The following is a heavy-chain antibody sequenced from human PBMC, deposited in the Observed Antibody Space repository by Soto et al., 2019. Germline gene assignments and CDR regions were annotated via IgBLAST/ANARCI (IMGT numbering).Heavy chain of an antibody. D-gene: IGHD4-4*01. CDR2: INHSGST. J-gene: IGHJ6*03. V-gene: IGHV4-34*01. CDR3: ARITLDSNLYYYYYMDV. CDR1: GGSFSGYY. Sequence: QVQLQQWGAGLLKPSETLSLTCAVYGGSFSGYYWSWIRQPPGKGLEGIGEINHSGSTNYNPSLKSRVTISVDTSKNQFSLKLSSVTAADTAVYYCARITLDSNLYYYYYMDVWGKGTTVTVSS.